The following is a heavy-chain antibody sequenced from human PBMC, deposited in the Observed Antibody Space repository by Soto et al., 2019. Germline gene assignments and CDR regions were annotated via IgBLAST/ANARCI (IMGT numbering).Heavy chain of an antibody. V-gene: IGHV3-7*01. J-gene: IGHJ4*02. Sequence: EVQLVESGGGVVQPGGSLRLSCAASGITFSTYWMTWVRRPPGKGLEWVANLDQDGSERYYVDSVRGRFTISGDNAKNSLYLQLNSLRAGDKAVYYCVCGGNFFVYWGQGTLVTVSP. D-gene: IGHD3-16*01. CDR1: GITFSTYW. CDR3: VCGGNFFVY. CDR2: LDQDGSER.